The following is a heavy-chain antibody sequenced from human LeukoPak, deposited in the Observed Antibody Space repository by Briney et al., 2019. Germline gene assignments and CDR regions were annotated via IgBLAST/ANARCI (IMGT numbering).Heavy chain of an antibody. CDR3: ARGSGYDHGGSYNWFDP. Sequence: ASVKVSCKASGYTFTSYDINWVRQATGQGLEWMGWMNPNSGNTGYAQKFQGRVTMTRNTSIGTAYMELSSLRSEGTAVYYCARGSGYDHGGSYNWFDPWGQGTLVTVSS. D-gene: IGHD5-12*01. J-gene: IGHJ5*02. CDR1: GYTFTSYD. CDR2: MNPNSGNT. V-gene: IGHV1-8*01.